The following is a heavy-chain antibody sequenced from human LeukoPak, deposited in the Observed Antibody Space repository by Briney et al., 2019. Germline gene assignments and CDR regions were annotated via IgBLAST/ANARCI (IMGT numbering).Heavy chain of an antibody. CDR3: ASSSPYYGSGNHFDY. CDR2: ISYDGSNK. V-gene: IGHV3-30*04. CDR1: GFTFSSYA. Sequence: GGSLRLPCAASGFTFSSYAMHWVRQAPGKGLEWVAVISYDGSNKYYADSVKGRFTISRDNSKNTLYLQMNSLRAEDTAVYYCASSSPYYGSGNHFDYWGQGTLVTVSS. D-gene: IGHD3-10*01. J-gene: IGHJ4*02.